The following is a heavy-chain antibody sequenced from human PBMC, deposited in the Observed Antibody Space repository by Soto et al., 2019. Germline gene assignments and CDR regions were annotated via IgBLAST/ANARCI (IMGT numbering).Heavy chain of an antibody. CDR3: ARGKLGGY. Sequence: SETLSLTCAVYGGSFSGYYWSWIRQPPGKGLEWIGEINHSGSTNYNPSLKSRVTISVDTSKNQFSLKLSSVTAADTAVYYCARGKLGGYWGQGTLVTVSS. CDR2: INHSGST. CDR1: GGSFSGYY. V-gene: IGHV4-34*01. D-gene: IGHD1-7*01. J-gene: IGHJ4*02.